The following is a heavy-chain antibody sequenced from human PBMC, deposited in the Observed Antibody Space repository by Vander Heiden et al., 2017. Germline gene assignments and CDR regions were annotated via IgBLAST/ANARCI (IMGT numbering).Heavy chain of an antibody. J-gene: IGHJ4*02. D-gene: IGHD6-19*01. Sequence: EVQLVESGGGLVKPGGSLRLSCAASGFTFRSYTMNWVRQAPGKGLEWVSSISSSGSYIYYADSVKGRFTISRDNARNSLYLQMNSLRAEDTAVYYCAREHSSGWIIYFDYWGQGTLVTVSS. CDR2: ISSSGSYI. CDR1: GFTFRSYT. CDR3: AREHSSGWIIYFDY. V-gene: IGHV3-21*01.